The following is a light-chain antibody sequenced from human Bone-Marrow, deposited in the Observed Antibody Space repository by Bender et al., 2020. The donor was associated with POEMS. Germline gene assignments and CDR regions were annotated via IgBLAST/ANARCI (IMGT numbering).Light chain of an antibody. CDR3: CSYSGPRTVV. V-gene: IGLV2-23*02. CDR1: YSDIGSYNL. J-gene: IGLJ2*01. Sequence: QSALTQPASVSGSPGQSITISCTGSYSDIGSYNLVSWYQQHPGKAPKLVIYEVTNRPSGVSDRFSASKSGNSASLTISCLQSEDEADYYCCSYSGPRTVVFGGGTKLTVL. CDR2: EVT.